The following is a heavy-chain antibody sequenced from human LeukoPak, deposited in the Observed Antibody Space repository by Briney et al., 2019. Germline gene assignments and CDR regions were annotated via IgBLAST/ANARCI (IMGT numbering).Heavy chain of an antibody. CDR1: GGSISSSSYY. J-gene: IGHJ3*02. CDR3: AREKTAYYYDSSGFSEGAFDI. Sequence: SETLSLTCTVSGGSISSSSYYWGWIRQPPGKGLEWIGSIYYSGSTYYNPSLKSRVTISVDTSENQFSLKLSSVTAADTAVYYCAREKTAYYYDSSGFSEGAFDIWGQGTMVTVSS. V-gene: IGHV4-39*07. D-gene: IGHD3-22*01. CDR2: IYYSGST.